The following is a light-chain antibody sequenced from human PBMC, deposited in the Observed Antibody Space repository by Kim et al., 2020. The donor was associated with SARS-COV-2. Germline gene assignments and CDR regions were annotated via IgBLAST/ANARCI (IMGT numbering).Light chain of an antibody. CDR3: QSYDSSLTGSRV. CDR1: SSNMGAVYA. Sequence: TTSVTGSSSNMGAVYAVHCYQHLPGTAPKLLIYGNTNRPSGVPDRFSGSKSGTSASLAITGLQTEDEGTYFCQSYDSSLTGSRVFGGGTKVTVL. V-gene: IGLV1-40*01. J-gene: IGLJ3*02. CDR2: GNT.